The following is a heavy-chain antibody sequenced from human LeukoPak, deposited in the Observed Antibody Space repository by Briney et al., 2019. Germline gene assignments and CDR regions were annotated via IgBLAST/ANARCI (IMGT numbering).Heavy chain of an antibody. CDR3: ARVVTRYYYYYGMDV. CDR1: GHTFTGYY. D-gene: IGHD5-18*01. Sequence: ASVKVSCKASGHTFTGYYMHWVRQAPGQGLEWMGWINPNSGGTNYAQKFQGRVTMTRDTSISTAYMELSRLRSDDTAVYYCARVVTRYYYYYGMDVWGQGTTVTVSS. CDR2: INPNSGGT. V-gene: IGHV1-2*02. J-gene: IGHJ6*02.